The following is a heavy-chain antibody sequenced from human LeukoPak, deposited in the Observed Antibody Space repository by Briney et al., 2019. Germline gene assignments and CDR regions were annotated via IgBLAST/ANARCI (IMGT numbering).Heavy chain of an antibody. Sequence: SETLSLTCTVAGISISSYYWSWIRQPPGKGLEWIGYIYYSVSTNYNPSLKSRVTISVDTSKNQFSLKLSSVTAADTAVYYCTRAGYSYGYYFDYWGQGTLVTVSS. CDR2: IYYSVST. CDR3: TRAGYSYGYYFDY. D-gene: IGHD5-18*01. V-gene: IGHV4-59*08. J-gene: IGHJ4*02. CDR1: GISISSYY.